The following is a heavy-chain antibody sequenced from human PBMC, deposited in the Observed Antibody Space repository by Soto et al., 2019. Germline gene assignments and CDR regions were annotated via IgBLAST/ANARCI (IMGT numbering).Heavy chain of an antibody. J-gene: IGHJ4*02. Sequence: SETLSLTCTASGGSISSCYWSWIWQPPGKGLEWIGYIYYSGSTNYNPSLKSRVTISVDTSKNQFSLKLSSVTAADTAVYYCARHGEAVVGRKLDYWGQGTLVTASS. CDR2: IYYSGST. CDR1: GGSISSCY. V-gene: IGHV4-59*08. D-gene: IGHD6-19*01. CDR3: ARHGEAVVGRKLDY.